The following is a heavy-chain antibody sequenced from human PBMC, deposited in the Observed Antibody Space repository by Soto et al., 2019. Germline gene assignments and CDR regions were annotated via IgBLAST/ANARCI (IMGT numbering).Heavy chain of an antibody. CDR2: INPNSGGT. CDR3: ARMYYYGSGRYYYGMDV. V-gene: IGHV1-2*02. J-gene: IGHJ6*02. D-gene: IGHD3-10*01. Sequence: GASVKVSCKASGYTFTGYYMHWVRQAPGQGLEWMGWINPNSGGTNYAQKFQGRVTMTRDTSISTAYMELSRLRSDDTAVYYCARMYYYGSGRYYYGMDVWGQGTTVTVS. CDR1: GYTFTGYY.